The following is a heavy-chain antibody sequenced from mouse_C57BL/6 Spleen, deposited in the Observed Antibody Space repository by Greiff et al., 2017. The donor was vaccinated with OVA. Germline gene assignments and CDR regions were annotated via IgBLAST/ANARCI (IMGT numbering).Heavy chain of an antibody. J-gene: IGHJ1*03. V-gene: IGHV14-2*01. D-gene: IGHD1-1*01. CDR3: ARKVTTGYFDV. CDR2: IDPEDGET. Sequence: FQLQQSGAELVKPGASVKLSCTASGFNIKDYYMHWVKQRPEQGLEWIGRIDPEDGETKYAPKFQGKATITADTSSNTAYLQLRSLTSEDTSVYYCARKVTTGYFDVWGTGTTVTVSS. CDR1: GFNIKDYY.